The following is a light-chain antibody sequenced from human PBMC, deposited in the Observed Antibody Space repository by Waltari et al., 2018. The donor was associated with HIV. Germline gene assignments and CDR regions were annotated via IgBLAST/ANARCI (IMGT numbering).Light chain of an antibody. J-gene: IGLJ2*01. CDR3: SSSSSTTTLEL. Sequence: APTQPASVSRPAGEPTTHAYTGPTCAVRGYTCGSWYQHLPGTAPKLIIFYVSSRPSGVSHRFFASKSGNTASLIISGLQVDDDAAYYCSSSSSTTTLELFGGGTKVTVI. V-gene: IGLV2-14*03. CDR1: TCAVRGYTC. CDR2: YVS.